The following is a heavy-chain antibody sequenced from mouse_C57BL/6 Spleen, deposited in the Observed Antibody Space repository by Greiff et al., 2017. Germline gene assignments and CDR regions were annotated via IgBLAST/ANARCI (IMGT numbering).Heavy chain of an antibody. CDR2: ISDGGSYT. CDR3: ARDEGIVANFDY. J-gene: IGHJ2*01. D-gene: IGHD1-1*01. Sequence: VQLKESGGGLVKPGGSLKLSCAASGFTFSSYAMSWVRQTPEKRLEWVATISDGGSYTYYPDNVKGRFTISRDNAKNNLYLQMSHLKSEDTAMYYCARDEGIVANFDYWGQGTTLTVSS. V-gene: IGHV5-4*01. CDR1: GFTFSSYA.